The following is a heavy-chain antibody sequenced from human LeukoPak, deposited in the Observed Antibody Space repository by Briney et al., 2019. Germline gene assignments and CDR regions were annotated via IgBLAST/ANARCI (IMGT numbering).Heavy chain of an antibody. CDR2: IIHSGST. V-gene: IGHV4-34*12. CDR3: ARYCSSTSCYPGRRVNYYYGMDV. CDR1: GGSFSGYY. J-gene: IGHJ6*02. Sequence: PSETLSLTCAVYGGSFSGYYWSWIRQPPGKGLEWIGEIIHSGSTNYNPSLKSRVTISVDTSKNQFSLKLSSVTAADTAVYYCARYCSSTSCYPGRRVNYYYGMDVWGQGTTVTVSS. D-gene: IGHD2-2*01.